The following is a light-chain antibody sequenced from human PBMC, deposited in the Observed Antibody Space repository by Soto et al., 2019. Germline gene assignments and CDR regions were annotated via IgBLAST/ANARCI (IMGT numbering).Light chain of an antibody. V-gene: IGKV1-5*03. CDR3: QHYNSFSRT. Sequence: DIHMTQSPSTLSATLCGLVAITCRASDNIVHWVAWYQQKPGKAPKLLIYKAANLADEVPSRFAGSGSGTDFTLTITRLQPDDFATYYCQHYNSFSRTFGQGTKV. CDR1: DNIVHW. CDR2: KAA. J-gene: IGKJ1*01.